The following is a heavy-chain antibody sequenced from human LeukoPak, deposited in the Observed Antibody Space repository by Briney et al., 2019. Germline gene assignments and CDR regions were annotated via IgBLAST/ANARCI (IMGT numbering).Heavy chain of an antibody. CDR2: ISAYNGNT. CDR3: ARADPSFGEFTLSVN. D-gene: IGHD3-10*01. J-gene: IGHJ4*02. CDR1: GYTLTELS. Sequence: ASVKVSCKVSGYTLTELSMHWVRQAPGQGLEWMGWISAYNGNTNYAQKLQGRVTMTTDTSTSTAYMELRSLRSDDTAVYYCARADPSFGEFTLSVNWGQGTLVTVSS. V-gene: IGHV1-18*01.